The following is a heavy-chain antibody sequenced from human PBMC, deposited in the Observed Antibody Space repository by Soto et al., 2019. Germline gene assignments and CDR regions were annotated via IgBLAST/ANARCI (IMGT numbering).Heavy chain of an antibody. CDR2: INSDGSST. Sequence: GGSLRLSCAASGFTFSSYWMHWVRQAPGKGLVWVSRINSDGSSTSYADSVKGRFTISRDNAKNTLYLQMNSLRAEDTAVYYCARVPGQIYGSGPNAFDIWGQGTMVTVSS. CDR3: ARVPGQIYGSGPNAFDI. CDR1: GFTFSSYW. V-gene: IGHV3-74*01. J-gene: IGHJ3*02. D-gene: IGHD3-10*01.